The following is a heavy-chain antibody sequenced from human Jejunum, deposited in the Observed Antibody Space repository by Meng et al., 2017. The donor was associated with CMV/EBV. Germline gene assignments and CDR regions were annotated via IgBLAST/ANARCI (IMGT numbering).Heavy chain of an antibody. Sequence: KASGGSFNSFTIFWVRHAPGQELQSLGGIVPIFGTSHYAQNFQGRVTITTDESTSTVYMELNSLRSDDTALYYCMMYQNWGETDFWGQGTLVTVSS. CDR2: IVPIFGTS. CDR1: GGSFNSFT. CDR3: MMYQNWGETDF. V-gene: IGHV1-69*05. D-gene: IGHD2-8*01. J-gene: IGHJ4*02.